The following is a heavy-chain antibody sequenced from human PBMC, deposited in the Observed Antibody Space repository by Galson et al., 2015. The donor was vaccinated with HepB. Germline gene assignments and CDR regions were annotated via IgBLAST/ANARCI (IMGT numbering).Heavy chain of an antibody. J-gene: IGHJ4*02. D-gene: IGHD5-12*01. CDR1: GYTLTELS. CDR2: FDPEDGET. Sequence: SVKVSCKVSGYTLTELSMHWVRQAPGKGLEWMGGFDPEDGETIYAQKFQGRVTMTEDTSTDTAYMELSSLRSEDTAVYYCATDLNIVATISDYWGQGTLVTVSS. CDR3: ATDLNIVATISDY. V-gene: IGHV1-24*01.